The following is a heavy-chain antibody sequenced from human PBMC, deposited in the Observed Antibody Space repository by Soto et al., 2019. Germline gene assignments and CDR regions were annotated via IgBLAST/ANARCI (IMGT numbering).Heavy chain of an antibody. V-gene: IGHV4-30-2*01. CDR3: ARGDRYSGSFSDYFDP. CDR2: VYESGRT. CDR1: GASISTGGYS. Sequence: SETLSLTCIVSGASISTGGYSWSWIRQPPGKGPEWIGYVYESGRTYYKPSLKSRASISMDKSRNQFSVRLTSVTAADTAVYFCARGDRYSGSFSDYFDPWGQGTLVTVSS. J-gene: IGHJ5*02. D-gene: IGHD1-26*01.